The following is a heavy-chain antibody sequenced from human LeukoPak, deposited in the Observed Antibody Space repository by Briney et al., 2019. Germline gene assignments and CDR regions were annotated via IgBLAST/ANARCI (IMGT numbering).Heavy chain of an antibody. J-gene: IGHJ5*02. Sequence: SVKVSCKASGGTFSSYAISWVRQAPGQGLEWMGGIIPIFGTANYAQKFQGRVTITTDESTRTAYMGLSSLRSEDTAVYYCARGGGIVVVPAAMFWFDPWGQGTLVTVSS. V-gene: IGHV1-69*05. CDR2: IIPIFGTA. D-gene: IGHD2-2*01. CDR1: GGTFSSYA. CDR3: ARGGGIVVVPAAMFWFDP.